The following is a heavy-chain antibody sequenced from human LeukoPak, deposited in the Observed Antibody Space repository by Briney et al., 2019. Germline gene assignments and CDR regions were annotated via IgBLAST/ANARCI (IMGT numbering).Heavy chain of an antibody. CDR3: ASTIDTAMPRYEY. J-gene: IGHJ1*01. V-gene: IGHV1-46*01. CDR2: INPSGGGS. CDR1: GYTFINYY. Sequence: ASVKVSCKASGYTFINYYIHWVRQAPGQGFEWVGLINPSGGGSSYAQKFQGRVSMTRDTSTGTVYMDLSSLTSEDTAVYYCASTIDTAMPRYEYGGQGTGLTVSS. D-gene: IGHD5-18*01.